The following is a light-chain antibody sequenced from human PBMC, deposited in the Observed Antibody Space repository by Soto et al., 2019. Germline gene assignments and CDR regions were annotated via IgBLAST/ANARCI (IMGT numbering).Light chain of an antibody. V-gene: IGKV1-39*01. J-gene: IGKJ5*01. CDR2: AAA. CDR3: HPNYSSPFT. Sequence: DIQMTQSPSSLSASVGDRVTITCRASQSISSYLNWYQQKPGKAPKLLIYAAASLQSEVPSRFSGSGSGTDFTLPISSLQPEDFATYYCHPNYSSPFTFGQGTRLEIK. CDR1: QSISSY.